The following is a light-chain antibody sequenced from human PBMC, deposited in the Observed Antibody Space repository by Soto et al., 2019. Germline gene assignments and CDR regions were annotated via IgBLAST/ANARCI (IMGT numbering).Light chain of an antibody. J-gene: IGKJ4*01. Sequence: EIVMTQSPATLSVSPGERATLSCRASQSVSSNLAWYQQKPGQAPRLLIYGASTRATGIQARFSGSGSDTEVTLTVSRLESEDVAVYYCQQHYSWPPLTFGGGTKVDIK. CDR1: QSVSSN. CDR3: QQHYSWPPLT. CDR2: GAS. V-gene: IGKV3-15*01.